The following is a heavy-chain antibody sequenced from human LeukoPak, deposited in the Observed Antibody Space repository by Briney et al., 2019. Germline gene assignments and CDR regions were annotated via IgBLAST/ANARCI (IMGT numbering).Heavy chain of an antibody. CDR1: GFTFSHYY. CDR3: AKSPEYYDFWSGYDY. Sequence: GGSLRLSCAASGFTFSHYYMSWVRQAPGKGLEWVANIKQDGSEQFYPDSVKGRFTISRDNAKNALYLQMHSLRVDDTAVYYCAKSPEYYDFWSGYDYWGQGTLVTVSS. J-gene: IGHJ4*02. D-gene: IGHD3-3*01. CDR2: IKQDGSEQ. V-gene: IGHV3-7*01.